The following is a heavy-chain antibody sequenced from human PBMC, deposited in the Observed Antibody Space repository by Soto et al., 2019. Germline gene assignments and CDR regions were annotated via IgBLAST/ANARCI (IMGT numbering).Heavy chain of an antibody. Sequence: SETLSLTCTVSGVSISSANYYWRWIRQSPGKGLEWIGYISDTGSTYYDPSLKSRVSISVDTSKSHFSLRLNSVTAADTAVYFCARHYDSGTSKLYGLDVWGQGTTVT. CDR3: ARHYDSGTSKLYGLDV. CDR1: GVSISSANYY. J-gene: IGHJ6*02. CDR2: ISDTGST. V-gene: IGHV4-30-4*01. D-gene: IGHD3-10*01.